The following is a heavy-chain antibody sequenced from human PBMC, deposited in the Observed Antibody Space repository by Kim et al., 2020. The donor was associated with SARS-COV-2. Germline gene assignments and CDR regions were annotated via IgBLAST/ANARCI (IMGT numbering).Heavy chain of an antibody. CDR3: ARWGPVAAPGYTAPFDP. CDR2: VHYSGAT. V-gene: IGHV4-39*01. Sequence: SETLSLTCTVSGDSISTTSYYWGWIRQSPGRGLECLGGVHYSGATNYNPSLKSRLTVSMDTSKNQFSLRLRSVTAADSAVYYCARWGPVAAPGYTAPFDP. J-gene: IGHJ5*02. D-gene: IGHD6-13*01. CDR1: GDSISTTSYY.